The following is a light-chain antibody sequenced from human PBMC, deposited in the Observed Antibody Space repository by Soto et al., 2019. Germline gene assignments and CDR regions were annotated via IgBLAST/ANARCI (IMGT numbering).Light chain of an antibody. CDR1: SSDVGGYNY. CDR2: DVF. CDR3: SSFAGSHSV. V-gene: IGLV2-11*01. Sequence: QSVLTQPRSVSGSPGQSVTISCTGTSSDVGGYNYVPWFQQYPGKAPKLMIYDVFNRPSGVSNRFSGSKSGNTASLTISGLQAEDEADYYCSSFAGSHSVFGGGTKVTVL. J-gene: IGLJ2*01.